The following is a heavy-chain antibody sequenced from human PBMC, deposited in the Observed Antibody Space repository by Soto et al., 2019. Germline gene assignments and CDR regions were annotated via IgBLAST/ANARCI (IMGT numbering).Heavy chain of an antibody. J-gene: IGHJ4*02. CDR1: GYAFTSYD. CDR2: MNPNSGNT. Sequence: GVSVKVSCKASGYAFTSYDINWVRQATGQGLEWMGWMNPNSGNTGYAQKFQGRVTMTRNTSISTAYMELSSLRSEDTAVYYCAITHLRFGEHHYWGQGTLVTVSS. CDR3: AITHLRFGEHHY. V-gene: IGHV1-8*01. D-gene: IGHD3-10*01.